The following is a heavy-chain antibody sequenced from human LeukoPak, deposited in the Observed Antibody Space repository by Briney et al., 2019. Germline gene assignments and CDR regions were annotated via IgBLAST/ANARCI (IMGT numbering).Heavy chain of an antibody. J-gene: IGHJ4*02. CDR3: ARGRSRSSGY. V-gene: IGHV1-8*01. Sequence: ASVTVSCTASGYTFTSYDIHWVRPATGQGLEWMGWMNPNSGNTGYAQKFQGRVTMTRNTSISTAYMELSSLRSEDTAVYYCARGRSRSSGYWGQGTLVTVSS. CDR2: MNPNSGNT. CDR1: GYTFTSYD. D-gene: IGHD6-25*01.